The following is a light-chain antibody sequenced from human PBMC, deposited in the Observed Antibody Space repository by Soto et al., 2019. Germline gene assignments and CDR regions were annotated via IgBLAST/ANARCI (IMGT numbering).Light chain of an antibody. CDR3: QQRSNWPPWT. CDR2: DAS. Sequence: EIVLTQSPATLSLXPGERATLSCRASQSISSYLAWYQQKPGQAPRLLIYDASNRATGIPARFSGSGSGTDFTLTISSLEPEDFAVYYCQQRSNWPPWTFGQGTKVDIK. J-gene: IGKJ1*01. V-gene: IGKV3-11*01. CDR1: QSISSY.